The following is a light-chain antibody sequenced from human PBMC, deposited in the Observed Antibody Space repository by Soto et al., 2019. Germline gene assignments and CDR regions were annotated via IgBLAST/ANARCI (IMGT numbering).Light chain of an antibody. J-gene: IGKJ5*01. CDR3: QQTSNSPLT. V-gene: IGKV3-11*01. CDR2: AAS. CDR1: QSITSY. Sequence: EILLTQSPATLSLSPGERATLACRSGQSITSYLAWYQQKPGQAPILLIYAASIQPSGVPARFSGSGSGTDFTLTISSLQPEDFTVYSCQQTSNSPLTFGQGTRLEIK.